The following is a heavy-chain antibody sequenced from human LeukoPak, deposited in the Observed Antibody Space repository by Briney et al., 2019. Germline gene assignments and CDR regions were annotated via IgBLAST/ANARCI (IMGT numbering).Heavy chain of an antibody. V-gene: IGHV4-59*01. J-gene: IGHJ4*02. Sequence: SETLSLTCTVSGGSISSYYWSWIRKPPGKGWEGIGYTYYSGSTNDNPSLKSRVTISVDTSKNQFSLKLSSVTAADTAVYYCARATYYDSSGYPPFDYWGQGTLVTVSS. CDR1: GGSISSYY. CDR2: TYYSGST. D-gene: IGHD3-22*01. CDR3: ARATYYDSSGYPPFDY.